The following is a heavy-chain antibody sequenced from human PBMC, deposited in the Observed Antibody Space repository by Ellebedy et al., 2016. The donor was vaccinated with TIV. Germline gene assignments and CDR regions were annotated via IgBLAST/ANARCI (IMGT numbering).Heavy chain of an antibody. CDR2: IFTDDDK. V-gene: IGHV2-26*01. D-gene: IGHD2-15*01. Sequence: SGPTLVKPTEPLTLTCTVSGFPLSAAPMGVSWIRQPPGKALEWLAHIFTDDDKSYSASLKSRLTISMDTSKSHVVLTMTNMDPVDTATYYCVRKGRGYCNGGNCYYLDYWGQGILVTVSS. CDR1: GFPLSAAPMG. J-gene: IGHJ4*02. CDR3: VRKGRGYCNGGNCYYLDY.